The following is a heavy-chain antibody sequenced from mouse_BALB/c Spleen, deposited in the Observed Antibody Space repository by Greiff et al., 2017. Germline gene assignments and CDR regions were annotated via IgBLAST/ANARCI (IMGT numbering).Heavy chain of an antibody. Sequence: VQLEESGAELVRPGSSVKISCKASGYAFSSYWMNWVKQRPGQGLEWIGQIYPGDGDTNYNGKFKGKATLTADKSSSTAYMQLSSLTSEDSAVYFCARCPYGNSGDYWGQGTSVTVSS. CDR3: ARCPYGNSGDY. CDR2: IYPGDGDT. V-gene: IGHV1-80*01. J-gene: IGHJ4*01. CDR1: GYAFSSYW. D-gene: IGHD2-1*01.